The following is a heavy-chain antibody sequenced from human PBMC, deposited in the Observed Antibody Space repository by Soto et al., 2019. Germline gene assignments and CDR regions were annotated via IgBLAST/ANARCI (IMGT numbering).Heavy chain of an antibody. CDR3: AREETAWPLAYGLDV. CDR2: ISYDGSNK. D-gene: IGHD2-21*02. CDR1: GFTFSSYG. V-gene: IGHV3-30*03. Sequence: PGGSLRLSSAASGFTFSSYGMHWVRQAPGKGLEWVAVISYDGSNKYYADSVKGRFTISRDNAKNSVSLQMNSLRDEDTAVYYCAREETAWPLAYGLDVWGQGTTVTVSS. J-gene: IGHJ6*02.